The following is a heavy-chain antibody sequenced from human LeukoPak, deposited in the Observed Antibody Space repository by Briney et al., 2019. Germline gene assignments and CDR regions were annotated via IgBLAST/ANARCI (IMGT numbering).Heavy chain of an antibody. Sequence: GRSLRLSCAASGFTFSSYAMSWVRQAPGKGLEWVSAISGSGGSTYYADSVKGRFTISRDNSKNTLYLQMNSLRAEDTAVYYCAKDLAYYDSSGFDYWGQGTLVTVSS. CDR2: ISGSGGST. J-gene: IGHJ4*02. V-gene: IGHV3-23*01. CDR1: GFTFSSYA. D-gene: IGHD3-22*01. CDR3: AKDLAYYDSSGFDY.